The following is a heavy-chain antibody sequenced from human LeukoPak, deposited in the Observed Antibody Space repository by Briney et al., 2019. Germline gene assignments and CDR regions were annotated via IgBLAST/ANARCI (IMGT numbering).Heavy chain of an antibody. V-gene: IGHV4-61*02. CDR3: ARDRGWGSYRLLDY. Sequence: PSETLSLTCTVSGGSISSGSYYWSWIRQPAGKGLEWIGRIYTSGSTNYNPSLKSRVTISVDTSKNQFSLKLSSVTAADTAVYYCARDRGWGSYRLLDYWGQGTLVTVSS. J-gene: IGHJ4*02. D-gene: IGHD3-16*02. CDR1: GGSISSGSYY. CDR2: IYTSGST.